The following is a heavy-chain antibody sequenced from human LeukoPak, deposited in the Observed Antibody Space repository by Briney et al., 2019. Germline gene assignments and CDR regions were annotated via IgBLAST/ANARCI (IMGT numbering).Heavy chain of an antibody. Sequence: SVKVSCKASGGTFSSYAISWVRQAPGQGLEWMGGIIPIFGTANYAQKFQGRVTITADKSTSTAYMELRSLRSDDTAVYYCAREPTVTNWFDPWGQGTLVTVSS. CDR2: IIPIFGTA. V-gene: IGHV1-69*06. CDR3: AREPTVTNWFDP. D-gene: IGHD4-17*01. CDR1: GGTFSSYA. J-gene: IGHJ5*02.